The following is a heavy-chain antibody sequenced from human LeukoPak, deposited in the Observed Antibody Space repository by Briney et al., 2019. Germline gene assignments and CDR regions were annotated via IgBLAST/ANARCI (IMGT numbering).Heavy chain of an antibody. CDR3: ASFTYGSGSYSDY. J-gene: IGHJ4*02. Sequence: ASVKVSCKASGYTFIGYYMHWVRQAPGQGLEWMGWINPNSGGTNYAQKFQGRVTMTRDTSISTAYMELSRLRSDDTAVYYCASFTYGSGSYSDYWGQGTLVTVS. CDR1: GYTFIGYY. D-gene: IGHD3-10*01. V-gene: IGHV1-2*02. CDR2: INPNSGGT.